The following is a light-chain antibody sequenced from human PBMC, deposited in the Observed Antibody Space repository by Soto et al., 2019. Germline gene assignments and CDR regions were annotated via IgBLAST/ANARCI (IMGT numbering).Light chain of an antibody. Sequence: EVVLTQSPGTLSLSPGERATLSCRASQSVSSSFLAWYQQRPGQAPRLLIYAASNTATGIPDRFSGSGSGTEFTLTISSLQSEDVAVYYCQQYNDWPLTFGQGTKVDI. V-gene: IGKV3D-15*01. J-gene: IGKJ1*01. CDR3: QQYNDWPLT. CDR1: QSVSSS. CDR2: AAS.